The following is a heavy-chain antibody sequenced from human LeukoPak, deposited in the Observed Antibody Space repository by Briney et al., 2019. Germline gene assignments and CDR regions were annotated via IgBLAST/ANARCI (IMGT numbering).Heavy chain of an antibody. CDR2: IYATGTT. J-gene: IGHJ4*02. V-gene: IGHV4-4*09. CDR3: ARQRRQSFSSPLYHFDY. CDR1: GDSITNSW. D-gene: IGHD2/OR15-2a*01. Sequence: SENLSRTGTVSGDSITNSWWSRVRQSPGKELEWMGYIYATGTTNYNPSLMRRVTFSVDKSKNQFSLRLSSVPAADTAVYYCARQRRQSFSSPLYHFDYWGQGTLVTVSS.